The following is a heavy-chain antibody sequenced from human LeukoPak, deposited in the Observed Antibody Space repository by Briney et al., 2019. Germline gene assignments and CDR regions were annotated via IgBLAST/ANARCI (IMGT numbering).Heavy chain of an antibody. D-gene: IGHD3-10*01. CDR2: IYYSGST. V-gene: IGHV4-59*06. Sequence: SETLSLTCTVSGGSISSYYWSWIRQHPGKGLEWIGYIYYSGSTYYNPSLKSRVTISVDTSKNQFSLKLSSVTAADAAVYYCARDPHKGLWFGDHQPFDIWGQGTMVTVSS. J-gene: IGHJ3*02. CDR3: ARDPHKGLWFGDHQPFDI. CDR1: GGSISSYY.